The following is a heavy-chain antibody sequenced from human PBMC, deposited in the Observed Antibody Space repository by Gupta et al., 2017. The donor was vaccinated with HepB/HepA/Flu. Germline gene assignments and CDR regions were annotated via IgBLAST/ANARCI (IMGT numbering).Heavy chain of an antibody. D-gene: IGHD2-15*01. CDR1: GDSIRSGNW. CDR2: INHSGTT. J-gene: IGHJ4*02. CDR3: STRWPLDY. V-gene: IGHV4-4*02. Sequence: QVQLQESGQGLVKPSGTLSLTCAVSGDSIRSGNWWTWVRQAPGKGLEWIGEINHSGTTTYNPSLKSRVTMSVDTSTNHFSLKVTSVTAADTAMYYCSTRWPLDYWGQGALVTVSS.